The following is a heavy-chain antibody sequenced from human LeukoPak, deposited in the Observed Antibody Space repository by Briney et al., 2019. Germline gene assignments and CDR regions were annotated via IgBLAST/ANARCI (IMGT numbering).Heavy chain of an antibody. CDR2: ISSSSSTI. Sequence: GGSLRLSCAASGFTFSSYSMNWVRQAPGKGLEWVSYISSSSSTIYYADSVKGRFTISRDNAKNSLYLQMNSLRAEDTAVYYCARDKNWGGPCYFDYWGQGALVTVSS. CDR3: ARDKNWGGPCYFDY. J-gene: IGHJ4*02. CDR1: GFTFSSYS. V-gene: IGHV3-48*04. D-gene: IGHD7-27*01.